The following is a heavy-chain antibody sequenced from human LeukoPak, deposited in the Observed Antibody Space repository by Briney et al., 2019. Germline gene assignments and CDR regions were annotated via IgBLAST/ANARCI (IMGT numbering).Heavy chain of an antibody. J-gene: IGHJ6*02. D-gene: IGHD3-3*01. CDR3: ARQYYDFWSGSPTGGMDV. CDR1: GGSFSGYY. V-gene: IGHV4-34*01. Sequence: SETLSLTCAVYGGSFSGYYWSWIRQPPGKGLEWIGEINHSGSTNYNPSLKSRVTISVDTSKNQFSLKLSSVTAAGTAVYYCARQYYDFWSGSPTGGMDVWGQGTTVTVSS. CDR2: INHSGST.